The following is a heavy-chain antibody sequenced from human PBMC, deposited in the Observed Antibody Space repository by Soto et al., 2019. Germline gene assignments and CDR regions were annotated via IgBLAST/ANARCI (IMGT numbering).Heavy chain of an antibody. CDR1: GYTFTDYW. V-gene: IGHV5-51*01. CDR2: IYPGDSDT. J-gene: IGHJ6*02. D-gene: IGHD6-19*01. Sequence: PGESLKISCKGSGYTFTDYWIGWVRQLPGKGLEWMGIIYPGDSDTRYSPPFQGHVTISADKSISTAYLQWSSLKASDTAMYYCARQGAPVAATVPYYYYGMDVWGQGTTVTVSS. CDR3: ARQGAPVAATVPYYYYGMDV.